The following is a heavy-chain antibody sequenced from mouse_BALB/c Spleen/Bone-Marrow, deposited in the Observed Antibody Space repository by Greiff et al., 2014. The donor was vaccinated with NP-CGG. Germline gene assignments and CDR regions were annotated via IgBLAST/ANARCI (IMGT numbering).Heavy chain of an antibody. Sequence: VKLQESGPSLVQPSQSLSTTCTVSGFSLTSYGVHWVRQSPGKGLEWLGVIWRGGSTDYNAAFMSRLSITKDNSKSQVFFKMNSLQADDTAIYYCAKNYYGSSYYWGQGTTLTVSS. D-gene: IGHD1-1*01. CDR3: AKNYYGSSYY. CDR1: GFSLTSYG. V-gene: IGHV2-5-1*01. CDR2: IWRGGST. J-gene: IGHJ2*01.